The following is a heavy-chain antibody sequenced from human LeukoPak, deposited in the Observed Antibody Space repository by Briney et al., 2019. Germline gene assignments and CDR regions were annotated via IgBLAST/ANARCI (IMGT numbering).Heavy chain of an antibody. D-gene: IGHD2-15*01. CDR1: GGSLSSYY. CDR2: IYYSGST. J-gene: IGHJ4*02. CDR3: ARDTSGRFDY. V-gene: IGHV4-59*01. Sequence: SETLSLTCTVSGGSLSSYYWSWIRQPPGKGLEWIGYIYYSGSTNYNPSLKSRVTISVDTSKNQFSLKLSSVTAADTAVYYCARDTSGRFDYWGQGTLVTVSS.